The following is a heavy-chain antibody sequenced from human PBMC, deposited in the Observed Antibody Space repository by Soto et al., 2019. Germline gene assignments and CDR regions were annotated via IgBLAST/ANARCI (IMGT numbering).Heavy chain of an antibody. CDR3: ARQAPADYFDY. CDR2: IYYSGRT. D-gene: IGHD6-19*01. CDR1: GGSIRRSGYF. J-gene: IGHJ4*02. V-gene: IGHV4-39*01. Sequence: SETLSLTCTVSGGSIRRSGYFWGWVRQPPGKGLGWIGSIYYSGRTYYNPSLKSRVTISVDTSKNQFSLKLSSVTAADTAVYYCARQAPADYFDYWGQGTLVTVSS.